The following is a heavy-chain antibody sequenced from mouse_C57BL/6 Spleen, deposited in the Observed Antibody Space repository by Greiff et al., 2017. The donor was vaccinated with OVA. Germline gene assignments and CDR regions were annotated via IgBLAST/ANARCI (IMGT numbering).Heavy chain of an antibody. CDR2: INYDGSST. CDR3: ARGGIYYYGSSPLDY. CDR1: GFTFSDYY. J-gene: IGHJ2*01. D-gene: IGHD1-1*01. Sequence: DVKLVESEGGLVQPGSSMKLSCTASGFTFSDYYMAWVRQVPEKGLEWVANINYDGSSTYYLDSLKSRFIISRDNAKNILYLQMSSLKSEDTATYYCARGGIYYYGSSPLDYWGQGTTLTVSS. V-gene: IGHV5-16*01.